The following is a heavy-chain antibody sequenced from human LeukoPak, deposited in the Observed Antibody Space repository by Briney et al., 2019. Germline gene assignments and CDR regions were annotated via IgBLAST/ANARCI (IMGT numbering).Heavy chain of an antibody. Sequence: ASVTVSCTASGYTFTGYYIHWVRQAPGQGPELMGWINPHSGATNYAQKFQGRVTMTRDTSISTAFMELSSLRSDDTAMYYCSRDLLMYYSGSGESTWGQGTQVTVSS. V-gene: IGHV1-2*02. CDR1: GYTFTGYY. J-gene: IGHJ5*02. CDR3: SRDLLMYYSGSGEST. CDR2: INPHSGAT. D-gene: IGHD3-10*01.